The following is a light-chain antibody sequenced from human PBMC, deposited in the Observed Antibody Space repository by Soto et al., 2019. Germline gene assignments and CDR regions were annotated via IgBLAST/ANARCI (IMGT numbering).Light chain of an antibody. CDR1: SSDVGAYNY. V-gene: IGLV2-14*01. CDR3: TSYSSSSPVL. J-gene: IGLJ2*01. CDR2: EVT. Sequence: QSVLTQPASVSGSLGQSITISCTGTSSDVGAYNYVSWYQQHPDKAHKLLIFEVTKRPSGVSGRFSGSKSGITASLSISGLQPEDEAYYYCTSYSSSSPVLFGGGTKLTVL.